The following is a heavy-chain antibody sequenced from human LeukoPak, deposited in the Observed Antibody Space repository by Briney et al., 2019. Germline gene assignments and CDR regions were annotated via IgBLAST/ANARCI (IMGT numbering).Heavy chain of an antibody. D-gene: IGHD4-11*01. CDR1: GYTFTGYY. CDR2: INPNSGGT. Sequence: ASVKLSCKASGYTFTGYYMHCVRQAPGQALEWMGWINPNSGGTNYAQKFQGRVTMTRDTSISTAYMELSRLRSDDTAVYYCAREAEELQYVGYYYYYMDVWGKGTTVTVSS. V-gene: IGHV1-2*02. CDR3: AREAEELQYVGYYYYYMDV. J-gene: IGHJ6*03.